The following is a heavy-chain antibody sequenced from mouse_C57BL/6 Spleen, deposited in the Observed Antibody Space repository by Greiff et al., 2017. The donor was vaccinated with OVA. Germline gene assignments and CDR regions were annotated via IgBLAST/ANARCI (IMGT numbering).Heavy chain of an antibody. J-gene: IGHJ2*01. CDR2: IDPSDSYT. CDR1: GYTFTSYW. V-gene: IGHV1-50*01. Sequence: QVQLQQPGAELVKPGASVKLSCKASGYTFTSYWMQWVKQRPGQGLEWIGEIDPSDSYTNYNQKFKGKATLTVDTSSSTAYMQLSSLTSEDSAVYYCARGGGGGKLYFDYWGQGTTLTVSS. CDR3: ARGGGGGKLYFDY.